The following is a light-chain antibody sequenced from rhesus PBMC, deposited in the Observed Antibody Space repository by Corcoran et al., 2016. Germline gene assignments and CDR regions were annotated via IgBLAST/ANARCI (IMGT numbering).Light chain of an antibody. CDR2: YAS. Sequence: DIQMTQSPSSLSASSGDTFTITCRASQGISNYLAWYQQKPGKAPKPLSYYASSLESGVPSRFSGNGSWTDFTLTISSLQPEDFTTYYCPQHNSYPRTFGQGTKVEIK. CDR1: QGISNY. CDR3: PQHNSYPRT. J-gene: IGKJ1*01. V-gene: IGKV1S16*01.